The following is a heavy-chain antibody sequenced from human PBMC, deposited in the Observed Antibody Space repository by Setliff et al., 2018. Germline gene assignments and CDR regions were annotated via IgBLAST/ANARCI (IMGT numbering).Heavy chain of an antibody. V-gene: IGHV4-39*02. CDR3: ARDGGNGYGVDAYAGGGFDI. D-gene: IGHD5-18*01. Sequence: PSETLSLTCTVSGASISSGTYYWGWIRQPPGKGLEWIGRIHYLGTTYSNASLASRLTMSVDTSKNQFSLKLSSVTAADRAVYYCARDGGNGYGVDAYAGGGFDIWGQGTMVTVSS. CDR1: GASISSGTYY. J-gene: IGHJ3*02. CDR2: IHYLGTT.